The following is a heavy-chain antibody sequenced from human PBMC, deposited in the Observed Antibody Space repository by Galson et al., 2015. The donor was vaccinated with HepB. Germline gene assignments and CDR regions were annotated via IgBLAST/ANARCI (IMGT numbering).Heavy chain of an antibody. CDR1: GYSFTSYW. CDR3: ASAPSSYSSSWYNRFDP. CDR2: IDPSDSYT. Sequence: QSGAEVKRPGESLRISCKGSGYSFTSYWISWVRQMPGKGLEWMGRIDPSDSYTNYSRSYQGHVTISADKSISTAYLQWGSLKASDTAMYYCASAPSSYSSSWYNRFDPWGQGTLVTVSS. D-gene: IGHD6-13*01. J-gene: IGHJ5*02. V-gene: IGHV5-10-1*01.